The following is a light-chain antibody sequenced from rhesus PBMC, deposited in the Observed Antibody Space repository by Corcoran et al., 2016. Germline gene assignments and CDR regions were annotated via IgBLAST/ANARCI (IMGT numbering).Light chain of an antibody. CDR1: QGISSY. Sequence: DIQMTQSPSSLSASVGDTVTITCRASQGISSYLNWFQQKPGKAPKLLIYDASSLESGVPSRFSGSGSGTAFTLTISSLQPEDFAAYYCLQHNSYPLTFGQGTKVEIK. CDR2: DAS. CDR3: LQHNSYPLT. V-gene: IGKV1-28*03. J-gene: IGKJ1*01.